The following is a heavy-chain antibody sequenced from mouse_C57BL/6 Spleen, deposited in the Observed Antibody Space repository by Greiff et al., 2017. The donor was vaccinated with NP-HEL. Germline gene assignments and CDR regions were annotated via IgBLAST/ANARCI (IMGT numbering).Heavy chain of an antibody. V-gene: IGHV2-2*01. Sequence: VQLQQSGPGLVQPSQSLSITCTVSGFSLTSYGVHWVRQSPGKGLEWLGVIWSGGSTDYNAAFISRLSISKDNSKSQVFFKMNSLQADDTAIYYCARKRDSNYVGFAYWGQGTLVTVSA. CDR2: IWSGGST. CDR1: GFSLTSYG. J-gene: IGHJ3*01. D-gene: IGHD2-5*01. CDR3: ARKRDSNYVGFAY.